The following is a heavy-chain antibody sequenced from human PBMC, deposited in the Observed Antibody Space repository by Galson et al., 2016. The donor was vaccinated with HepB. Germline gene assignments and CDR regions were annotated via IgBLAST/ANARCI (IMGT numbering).Heavy chain of an antibody. V-gene: IGHV1-69*13. CDR2: IAPVIGTT. D-gene: IGHD3-10*01. J-gene: IGHJ3*02. CDR3: ARGGYIVPVLQGVVMPRDAFDI. Sequence: SVKVSCKASGGTLSNYAVSWVRQAPGQGPEWMGGIAPVIGTTNYAQGFQGRVTITADGSTNTAYMELSSLTSEDTAVYYCARGGYIVPVLQGVVMPRDAFDIWGQGTMVTVSS. CDR1: GGTLSNYA.